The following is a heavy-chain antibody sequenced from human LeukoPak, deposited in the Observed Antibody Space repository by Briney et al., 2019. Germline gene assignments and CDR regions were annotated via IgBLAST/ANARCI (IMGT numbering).Heavy chain of an antibody. J-gene: IGHJ5*02. CDR3: AREGRYCSSTSCPPNWFDP. V-gene: IGHV1-69*05. Sequence: ASVTVSCKASGGTFSSYAISWVRQAPGQGLEWMGGIIPIFGTANYAQKFQGRVTITTDESTSTAYMELSSLRSEDTAVYYCAREGRYCSSTSCPPNWFDPWGQGTLVTVSS. CDR2: IIPIFGTA. CDR1: GGTFSSYA. D-gene: IGHD2-2*01.